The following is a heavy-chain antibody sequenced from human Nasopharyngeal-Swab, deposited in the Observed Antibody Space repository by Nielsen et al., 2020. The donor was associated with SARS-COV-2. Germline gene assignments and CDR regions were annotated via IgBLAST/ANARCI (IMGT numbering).Heavy chain of an antibody. D-gene: IGHD2-15*01. Sequence: GESLKISCAASGFTFSSYEMNWVRQAPGKGLEWVSYISSSGSTIYYADSVKGRFTISRDNAKNSLYLQMNSLRAEDTAVYYCAGDTCSGGSCYTDYWGQGTLVTVSS. CDR3: AGDTCSGGSCYTDY. CDR2: ISSSGSTI. J-gene: IGHJ4*02. CDR1: GFTFSSYE. V-gene: IGHV3-48*03.